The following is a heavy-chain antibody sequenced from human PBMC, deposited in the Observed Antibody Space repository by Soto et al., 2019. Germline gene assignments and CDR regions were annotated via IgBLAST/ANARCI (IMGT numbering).Heavy chain of an antibody. CDR1: GFTFSSYA. CDR2: ISSSGGST. J-gene: IGHJ6*02. D-gene: IGHD4-17*01. V-gene: IGHV3-23*01. Sequence: GGFLRLSCAASGFTFSSYAMSWVRQAPGKGLEWVSAISSSGGSTYYADSVKGRFTISRDNSKNTLYLQMNSLRAEDTAVYYCAKLATVTIVYYYYYGMDVWGQGTTVTVSS. CDR3: AKLATVTIVYYYYYGMDV.